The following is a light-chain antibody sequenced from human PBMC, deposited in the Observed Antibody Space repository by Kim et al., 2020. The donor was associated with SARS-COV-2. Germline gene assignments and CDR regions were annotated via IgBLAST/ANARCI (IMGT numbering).Light chain of an antibody. J-gene: IGLJ1*01. CDR1: SSNVGSNT. V-gene: IGLV1-44*01. Sequence: RVTISCYGSSSNVGSNTVNWYQQHPGTAPKLLIYSNNQRPSGVPDRFSGSKSGTSASLAISGLQSEDEADYYCAAWDDSLNGLYVFGTGTKVTVL. CDR2: SNN. CDR3: AAWDDSLNGLYV.